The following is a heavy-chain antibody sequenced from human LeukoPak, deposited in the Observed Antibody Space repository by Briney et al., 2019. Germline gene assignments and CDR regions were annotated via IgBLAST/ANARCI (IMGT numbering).Heavy chain of an antibody. V-gene: IGHV4-4*02. CDR3: ARVLSGRTIFRIWDY. D-gene: IGHD3-9*01. J-gene: IGHJ4*02. CDR2: IYHSGST. Sequence: SGTLSLTCAVSGGSISSSNWWSWVRQPPGKGLERTGEIYHSGSTNYNPSLKSRVTISVDKSKNQFSLKLGSVTAADTAVYYCARVLSGRTIFRIWDYWGQGTLVTVSS. CDR1: GGSISSSNW.